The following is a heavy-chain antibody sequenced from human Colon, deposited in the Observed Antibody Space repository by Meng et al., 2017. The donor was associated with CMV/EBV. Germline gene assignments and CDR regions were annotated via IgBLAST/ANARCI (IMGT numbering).Heavy chain of an antibody. CDR3: ARGLWFGELLGGYYYGMDV. V-gene: IGHV3-21*01. CDR1: GFTFSSYS. Sequence: GGSLRLSCAASGFTFSSYSMNWVRQAPGKGLEWVSYISSSSSYIYYADSVKGRFTISRDNAKNSLYLQMNSLRAEDTAVYYCARGLWFGELLGGYYYGMDVWGQGTTVTVSS. CDR2: ISSSSSYI. J-gene: IGHJ6*02. D-gene: IGHD3-10*01.